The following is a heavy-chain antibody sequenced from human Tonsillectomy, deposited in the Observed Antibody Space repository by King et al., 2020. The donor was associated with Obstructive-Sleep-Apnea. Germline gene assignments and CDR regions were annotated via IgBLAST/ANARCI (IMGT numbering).Heavy chain of an antibody. CDR3: ARAPLDWGGYKVGFDY. Sequence: QLQESGPGLVKPSETLSLNCTVSGGSISSVSYYWVWIRQPPGKGLEWIGSIHYSGSTYYNPSLKSRVIISVDTSKNQFSLKLSSVTAADTAVYYCARAPLDWGGYKVGFDYWGQGTLVTVSS. CDR2: IHYSGST. J-gene: IGHJ4*02. CDR1: GGSISSVSYY. D-gene: IGHD3-3*01. V-gene: IGHV4-39*07.